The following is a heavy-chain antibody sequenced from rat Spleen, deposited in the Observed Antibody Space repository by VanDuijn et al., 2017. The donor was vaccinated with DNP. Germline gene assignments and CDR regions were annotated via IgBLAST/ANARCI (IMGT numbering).Heavy chain of an antibody. J-gene: IGHJ2*01. CDR1: GFTFSDYY. Sequence: EVQLVESGGGLVQPGRSLKLSCAASGFTFSDYYMAWVRQAPMKGLEWVAYIRYDGGSTYYGDSVKGHFTISRDNAKSTLYLQMDSLRSEDTATYYCATEDYGYPFAYWGQGVMVTVSS. CDR2: IRYDGGST. V-gene: IGHV5-20*01. D-gene: IGHD1-6*01. CDR3: ATEDYGYPFAY.